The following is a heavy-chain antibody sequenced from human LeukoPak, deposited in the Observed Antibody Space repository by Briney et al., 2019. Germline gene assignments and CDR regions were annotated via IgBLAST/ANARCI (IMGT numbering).Heavy chain of an antibody. J-gene: IGHJ5*02. CDR1: GGSFSGYY. V-gene: IGHV4-34*11. Sequence: SETLSLTCAVYGGSFSGYYWSWIRQPPGKGLEWIGRISGSGTITYNPALQSRLSISIDTSKNQFSLNLRSVTAADTAVYYCARDSGTTGEVKFDPWGQGTLVTVSS. D-gene: IGHD3-10*01. CDR2: ISGSGTI. CDR3: ARDSGTTGEVKFDP.